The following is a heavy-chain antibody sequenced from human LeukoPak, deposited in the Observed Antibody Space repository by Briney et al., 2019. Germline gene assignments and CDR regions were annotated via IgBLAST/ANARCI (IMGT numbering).Heavy chain of an antibody. CDR1: GGTFSSYA. V-gene: IGHV1-8*02. CDR3: ARGGGVLRFFQEENWFDP. J-gene: IGHJ5*02. Sequence: ASVKVSCKASGGTFSSYAISWVRQAPGQGLEWMGWMNPNSGNTGYAQKFQGRVTMTRNTSISTAYMELSSLRSEDTAVYYCARGGGVLRFFQEENWFDPWGQGTLVTVSS. CDR2: MNPNSGNT. D-gene: IGHD3-3*01.